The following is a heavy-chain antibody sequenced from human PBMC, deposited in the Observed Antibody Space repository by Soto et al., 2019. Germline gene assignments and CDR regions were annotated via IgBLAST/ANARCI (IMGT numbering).Heavy chain of an antibody. CDR2: ISHDGRIE. D-gene: IGHD3-3*01. Sequence: GGSLRLSCAASGFTFSSYSMNWVRQAPGEGLEWVALISHDGRIEKYADSVKGRFTISRDNSKNTLYMQMDSLRLEDTGVYYCARDGLPDDFRSGGYWFDPWGQGTQVTVLL. CDR3: ARDGLPDDFRSGGYWFDP. CDR1: GFTFSSYS. V-gene: IGHV3-30*03. J-gene: IGHJ5*02.